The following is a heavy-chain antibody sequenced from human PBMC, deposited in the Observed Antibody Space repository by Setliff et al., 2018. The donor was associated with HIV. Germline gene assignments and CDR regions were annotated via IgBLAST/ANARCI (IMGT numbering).Heavy chain of an antibody. CDR3: ARDVRDGFEEWFSTLDDGMDV. D-gene: IGHD3-3*01. CDR2: INPHTGVT. Sequence: GASVKVSCKTSGYIFIRYNIFWVRQAPGRGLEWMGNINPHTGVTRYAEKFQGRVTMTRDTSISTIYMELSRLRSDDTAVYYCARDVRDGFEEWFSTLDDGMDVWGQGTTVTVSS. J-gene: IGHJ6*02. CDR1: GYIFIRYN. V-gene: IGHV1-2*02.